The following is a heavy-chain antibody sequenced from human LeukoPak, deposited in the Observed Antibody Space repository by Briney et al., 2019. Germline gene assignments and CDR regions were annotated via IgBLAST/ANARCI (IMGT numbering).Heavy chain of an antibody. CDR2: IYSSGST. CDR1: GGSISYYY. V-gene: IGHV4-59*01. CDR3: ARMGDYYDSSGYRHDAFDI. D-gene: IGHD3-22*01. J-gene: IGHJ3*02. Sequence: SETLSLTCTVSGGSISYYYWNWIRQPPGKGLEWIGYIYSSGSTNYTPSLKSRVTISLDTSQNQFSLKLSSVTAADTAVYYCARMGDYYDSSGYRHDAFDIWGQGTMVTVSS.